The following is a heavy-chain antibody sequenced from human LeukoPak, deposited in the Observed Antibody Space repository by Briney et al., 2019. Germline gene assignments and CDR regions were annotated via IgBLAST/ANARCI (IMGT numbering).Heavy chain of an antibody. J-gene: IGHJ4*02. Sequence: GGSLRLSCVASGFTFSNYAMNWVRQAPGKGLEWVSAISGSGGSTYYADSVKGRFTISRDNSKNTLYLQMNSLRAEDTAVYYCAKAYYDFWSGYYVFDYWGQGTLVTVSS. CDR2: ISGSGGST. CDR3: AKAYYDFWSGYYVFDY. D-gene: IGHD3-3*01. CDR1: GFTFSNYA. V-gene: IGHV3-23*01.